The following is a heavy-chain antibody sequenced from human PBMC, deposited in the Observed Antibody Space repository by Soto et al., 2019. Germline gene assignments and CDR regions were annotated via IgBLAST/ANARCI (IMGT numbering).Heavy chain of an antibody. V-gene: IGHV3-74*01. D-gene: IGHD5-12*01. CDR2: IKGDLITT. CDR3: ARGARGLYFMDV. J-gene: IGHJ6*03. CDR1: GFTFSDYW. Sequence: EVQVVESGGGLVQPGGSLRLSCAASGFTFSDYWMHWVRQAPGKGLVWVSRIKGDLITTNYADSVKGRFTNSRDNARNTVVLQIDSLRSEDTAVYYCARGARGLYFMDVWGKGTTVTVSS.